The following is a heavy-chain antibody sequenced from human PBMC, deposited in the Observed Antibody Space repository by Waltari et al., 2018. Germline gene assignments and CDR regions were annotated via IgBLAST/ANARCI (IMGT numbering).Heavy chain of an antibody. CDR1: GGSFSGYY. V-gene: IGHV4-34*01. CDR3: ARAAYGSGSPDY. Sequence: QVQLQQWGAGLLKPSETLSLTCAVYGGSFSGYYWSWIRQPPGKGLEWIGEINPSGRTNYNPALKSRVTISVDTSKNQFSLKLSSVTAADTAVYYCARAAYGSGSPDYWGQGTLVTVSS. J-gene: IGHJ4*02. D-gene: IGHD3-10*01. CDR2: INPSGRT.